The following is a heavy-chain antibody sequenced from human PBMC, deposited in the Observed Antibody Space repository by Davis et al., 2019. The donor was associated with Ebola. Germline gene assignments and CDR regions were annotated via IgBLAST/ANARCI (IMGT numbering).Heavy chain of an antibody. V-gene: IGHV3-21*01. Sequence: GGSLRLSCAASEFSFSSYTMYWVRQAPGKGLEWVSSISSSGNYIYQTDSLKGRFIISRDNAKNSLYLQMNGLRAEDTAVYYCARSEPPDYWGQGTLVTVSS. J-gene: IGHJ4*02. CDR1: EFSFSSYT. CDR2: ISSSGNYI. D-gene: IGHD1-14*01. CDR3: ARSEPPDY.